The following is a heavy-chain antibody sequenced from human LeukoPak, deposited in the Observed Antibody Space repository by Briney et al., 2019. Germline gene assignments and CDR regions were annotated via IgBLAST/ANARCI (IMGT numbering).Heavy chain of an antibody. CDR1: GFTFDDCA. CDR3: AKDPDSSGYYYFDY. J-gene: IGHJ4*02. Sequence: GGSLRLSCAASGFTFDDCAMHWVRQAPGKGLEWVSGISWNSGSIGYADSVKGRFTISRDNAKNSLYLQMNSLRAEDTALYYCAKDPDSSGYYYFDYWGQGTLVTVSS. D-gene: IGHD3-22*01. CDR2: ISWNSGSI. V-gene: IGHV3-9*01.